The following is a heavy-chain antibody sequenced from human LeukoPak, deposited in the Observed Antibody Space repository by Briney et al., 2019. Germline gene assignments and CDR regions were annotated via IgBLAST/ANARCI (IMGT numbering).Heavy chain of an antibody. V-gene: IGHV3-7*01. Sequence: GGSLRLSCAASGFTFSSYNMSWVRQAPGKGLEWVANIKQDGSEKYYVDSVKGRFTISRDNAKNSLYLQMNSLRAEDTAVYYCAAGDYFDYWGQGTLVTVSS. J-gene: IGHJ4*02. CDR2: IKQDGSEK. CDR3: AAGDYFDY. D-gene: IGHD3-10*01. CDR1: GFTFSSYN.